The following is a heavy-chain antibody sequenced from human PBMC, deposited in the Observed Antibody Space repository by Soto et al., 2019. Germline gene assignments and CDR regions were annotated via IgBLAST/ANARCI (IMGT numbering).Heavy chain of an antibody. D-gene: IGHD3-10*01. CDR3: AAGRPFFGKETGSAP. V-gene: IGHV4-34*01. J-gene: IGHJ5*02. CDR1: GGSFSGYY. CDR2: INHSGST. Sequence: TSETLRLTCAVYGGSFSGYYWRWIRQPPGKGLEWIGEINHSGSTNYNPSLKSRVTISVDTSKNQFSLKLSSVTAADTAVYCCAAGRPFFGKETGSAPWGKGTLVTVS.